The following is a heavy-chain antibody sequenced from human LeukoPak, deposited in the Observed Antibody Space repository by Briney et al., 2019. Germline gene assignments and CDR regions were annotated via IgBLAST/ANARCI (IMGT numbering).Heavy chain of an antibody. D-gene: IGHD2-15*01. CDR1: GGSISSSY. CDR2: IYYSGAT. V-gene: IGHV4-59*01. Sequence: SETLSLTCTVSGGSISSSYWSWIRQPPGEGLEWIGHIYYSGATYYNPSLKSRLTISVDTSKNQFSLKLRSVTAADTAVYYCARYHQPSGPNWLDRWGQGTLVTVSS. CDR3: ARYHQPSGPNWLDR. J-gene: IGHJ5*02.